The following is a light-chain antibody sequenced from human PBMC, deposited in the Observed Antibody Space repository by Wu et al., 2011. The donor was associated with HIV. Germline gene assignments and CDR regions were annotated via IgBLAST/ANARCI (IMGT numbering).Light chain of an antibody. CDR3: QHYGSSPYT. Sequence: LAWYQQKPDHDSQAPHLWWIQQGRWLPDRFSGXGSGTDFTLTISRLEPEDFAAYYCQHYGSSPYTFGQGTKLEIK. V-gene: IGKV3-20*01. CDR2: WI. J-gene: IGKJ2*01.